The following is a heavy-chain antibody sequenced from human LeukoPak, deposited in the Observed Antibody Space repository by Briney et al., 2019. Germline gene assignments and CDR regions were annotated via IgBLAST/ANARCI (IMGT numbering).Heavy chain of an antibody. J-gene: IGHJ6*02. D-gene: IGHD3-10*01. V-gene: IGHV3-33*01. CDR2: IWYDGSNK. CDR3: AREKLLLSGGMDV. Sequence: PGGSLRLSCAASGFTFSSYGMHWVRQAPGKGLEWVAVIWYDGSNKYYADSVKGRFTISRDNSKNTLYLQMNSLRAEDTAVYYCAREKLLLSGGMDVWGQGTTVTVSS. CDR1: GFTFSSYG.